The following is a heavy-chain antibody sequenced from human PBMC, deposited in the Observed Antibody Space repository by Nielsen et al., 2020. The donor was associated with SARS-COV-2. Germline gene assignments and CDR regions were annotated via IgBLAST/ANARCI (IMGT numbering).Heavy chain of an antibody. CDR3: ARLFPGQCRGTNCYSGYRLYV. V-gene: IGHV4-59*08. CDR2: IYDNGST. Sequence: GSLRLSCSISGGSMNFFYWSWIRQPPGKGPEFIGYIYDNGSTRYCPSLKTRVTISRDTSKNQCSLRLTSVTAADTAVYYCARLFPGQCRGTNCYSGYRLYVWGQGTTVTVSS. J-gene: IGHJ6*02. CDR1: GGSMNFFY. D-gene: IGHD2-21*02.